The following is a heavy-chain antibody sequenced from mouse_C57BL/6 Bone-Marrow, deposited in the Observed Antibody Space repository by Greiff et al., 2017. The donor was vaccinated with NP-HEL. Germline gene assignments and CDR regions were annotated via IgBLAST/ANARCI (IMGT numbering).Heavy chain of an antibody. V-gene: IGHV1-52*01. Sequence: VQLQQPGAELVRPGSSVKLSCKASGYTFTSYWMHWVKQRPIQGLEWIGNIDPSDSETHYNQKFKDKATLTVDKSSSTAYMQLSSLTSEDSAVYCCARGGLVCYFDVGGTGPTVTFSS. CDR2: IDPSDSET. J-gene: IGHJ1*03. CDR1: GYTFTSYW. D-gene: IGHD3-1*01. CDR3: ARGGLVCYFDV.